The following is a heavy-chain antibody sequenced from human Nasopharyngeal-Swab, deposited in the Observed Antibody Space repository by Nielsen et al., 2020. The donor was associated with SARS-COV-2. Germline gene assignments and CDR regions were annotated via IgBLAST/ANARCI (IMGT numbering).Heavy chain of an antibody. CDR2: VSYYGTT. Sequence: SETLSLTCSVSGGSTRSSAFYWSWIRQVPGKGLEWIGHVSYYGTTSLNPSLQSRVSISLDPSENQFSLKLNSVTAADTAMYYCARESTGRDEFDSWGQGILVTVSS. CDR1: GGSTRSSAFY. D-gene: IGHD3-9*01. J-gene: IGHJ4*02. V-gene: IGHV4-31*03. CDR3: ARESTGRDEFDS.